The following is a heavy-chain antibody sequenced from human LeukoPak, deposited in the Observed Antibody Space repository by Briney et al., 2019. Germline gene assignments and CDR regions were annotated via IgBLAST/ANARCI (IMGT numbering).Heavy chain of an antibody. CDR1: GGSISSSSYY. CDR2: IYYSGST. J-gene: IGHJ4*02. D-gene: IGHD3-16*02. CDR3: AREGLYGGLYDYVWGSYRPFDY. Sequence: SETLSLTCTVSGGSISSSSYYWGWIRQPPGKGLEWIGSIYYSGSTYYNPSLKSRVTISVDTSKNQFSLKLSSVTAADTAVYYRAREGLYGGLYDYVWGSYRPFDYWGQGTLVTVSS. V-gene: IGHV4-39*02.